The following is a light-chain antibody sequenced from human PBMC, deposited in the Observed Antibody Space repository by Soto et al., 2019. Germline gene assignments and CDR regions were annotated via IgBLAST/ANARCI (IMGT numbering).Light chain of an antibody. CDR1: QSVTTN. Sequence: EIVMTQSPATLSVSPGERATLSCRASQSVTTNLAWYQQKPAQAPRLLIYHASARPGGIPARFRGSGSGTEFTLTISSLQSEDFAVYFCQQYNNLPPTFGQGTRLEIK. J-gene: IGKJ5*01. CDR2: HAS. CDR3: QQYNNLPPT. V-gene: IGKV3-15*01.